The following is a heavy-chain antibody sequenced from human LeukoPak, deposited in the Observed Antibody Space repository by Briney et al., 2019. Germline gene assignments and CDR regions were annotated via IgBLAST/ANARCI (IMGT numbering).Heavy chain of an antibody. CDR3: ARVVGYYGSGSYLPYFDY. D-gene: IGHD3-10*01. CDR1: GYTFTDYY. J-gene: IGHJ4*02. V-gene: IGHV1-2*02. Sequence: ASVKVFCKASGYTFTDYYMHWVRQAPGQGLEWMGWINPNSGGTNYAQKFQGRVTMTRDTSISTAYMELSRLRSDDTAVYYCARVVGYYGSGSYLPYFDYWGQGTLVTVSS. CDR2: INPNSGGT.